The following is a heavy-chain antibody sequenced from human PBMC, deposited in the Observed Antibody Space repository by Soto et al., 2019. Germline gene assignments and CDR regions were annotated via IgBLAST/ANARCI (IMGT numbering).Heavy chain of an antibody. CDR2: ISSSSSTI. D-gene: IGHD5-18*01. V-gene: IGHV3-48*02. J-gene: IGHJ4*02. CDR3: ARDPADTAMGGDY. Sequence: EVQLVESGGGLVQPGGSLRLSCAASGFTVSSYSMNGVRQAPGKGLEWVSYISSSSSTIYYADSVKGRFTISRDNAKNSLYLQMNSLRDEDTAVYYCARDPADTAMGGDYWGQGTLVTVSS. CDR1: GFTVSSYS.